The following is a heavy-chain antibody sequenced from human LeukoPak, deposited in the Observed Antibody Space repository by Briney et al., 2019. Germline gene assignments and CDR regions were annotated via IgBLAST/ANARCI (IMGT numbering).Heavy chain of an antibody. D-gene: IGHD2-21*02. Sequence: PGGSLRLSCAASGFTFSSYEMNWVRQAPGKGLEWVSYISSSGSTIYYADSVKGRFTISRDNAKNSLYLQMNSLRAEDTAVYYCARARGDGTLDYWGQGTLVTVSS. CDR3: ARARGDGTLDY. CDR1: GFTFSSYE. CDR2: ISSSGSTI. J-gene: IGHJ4*02. V-gene: IGHV3-48*03.